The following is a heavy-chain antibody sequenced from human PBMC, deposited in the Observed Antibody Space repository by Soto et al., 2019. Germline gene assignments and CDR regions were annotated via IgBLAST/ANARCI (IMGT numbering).Heavy chain of an antibody. Sequence: SGPTLVNPTQTLTLTCTFSGFSLSTSGMGLAWTRQPPGKALEWLALILWDDDKRYSPSLKSRLTITKDTSKNQVVLTMTNMDPVDTGTFYCAHRLGEVHINFSGQGTLVTVSS. CDR2: ILWDDDK. D-gene: IGHD3-16*01. CDR3: AHRLGEVHINF. V-gene: IGHV2-5*02. CDR1: GFSLSTSGMG. J-gene: IGHJ4*02.